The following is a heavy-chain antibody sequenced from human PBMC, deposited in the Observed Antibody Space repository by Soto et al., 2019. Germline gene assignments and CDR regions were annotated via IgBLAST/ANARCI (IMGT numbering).Heavy chain of an antibody. V-gene: IGHV5-51*01. CDR1: GYSFTNYL. CDR3: ARPGYCSSTSCPLDF. CDR2: IYPGDSDT. Sequence: PGESLKISCKGSGYSFTNYLIGWVRQMPGKGPEWMGIIYPGDSDTRYSPSFQGQVTISADKSISTAYLQWSSLKASDTAMYYCARPGYCSSTSCPLDFWGQGTLVSVSS. D-gene: IGHD2-2*01. J-gene: IGHJ4*02.